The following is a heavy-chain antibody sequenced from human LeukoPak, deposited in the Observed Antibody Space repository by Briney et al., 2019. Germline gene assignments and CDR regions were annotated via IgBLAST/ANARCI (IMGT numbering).Heavy chain of an antibody. J-gene: IGHJ4*02. CDR1: GYSFTSYW. V-gene: IGHV5-51*01. CDR2: IYPGDSDT. Sequence: GESLKISCKGSGYSFTSYWIGWVRQMPGKGLEWMGIIYPGDSDTKYSPSFQGQVTISADKSISTAYLQWSSLKASDTATYYCARPAGATDWGFDYWGQGTLVTVSS. CDR3: ARPAGATDWGFDY. D-gene: IGHD1-26*01.